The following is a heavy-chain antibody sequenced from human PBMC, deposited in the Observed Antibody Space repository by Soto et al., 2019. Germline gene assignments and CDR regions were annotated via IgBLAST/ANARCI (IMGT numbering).Heavy chain of an antibody. CDR2: IDWDDDK. D-gene: IGHD3-22*01. V-gene: IGHV2-70*04. J-gene: IGHJ6*02. CDR1: GFSLSTSGMR. CDR3: ARTPPYCYDSSGYDYGMDV. Sequence: SGPTLVNPTQTLTLTCTFSGFSLSTSGMRVSWIRQPPGKALEWLARIDWDDDKFYSTSLKTRLTISKDTSKNQVVLTMTNMDPVDTAMYYCARTPPYCYDSSGYDYGMDVWGQGTTVTVSS.